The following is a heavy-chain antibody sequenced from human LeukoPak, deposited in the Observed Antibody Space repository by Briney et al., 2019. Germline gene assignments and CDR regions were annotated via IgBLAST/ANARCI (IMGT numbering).Heavy chain of an antibody. CDR3: ARGLRWDLTISGTSTFDY. D-gene: IGHD1-26*01. Sequence: SETLSLTCTVSGVSIRSSSFYWGWIRQPPGKGQEWIGSIYYSGSTYYRPSLKSRVTMSVDTSKNQFSLRLSSVTAADTAVYYCARGLRWDLTISGTSTFDYWGQGSLVTVSS. V-gene: IGHV4-39*01. CDR2: IYYSGST. CDR1: GVSIRSSSFY. J-gene: IGHJ4*02.